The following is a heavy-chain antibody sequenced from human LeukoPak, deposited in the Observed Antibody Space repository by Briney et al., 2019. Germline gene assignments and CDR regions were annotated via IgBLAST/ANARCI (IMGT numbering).Heavy chain of an antibody. J-gene: IGHJ6*02. CDR2: ISYDGSNK. V-gene: IGHV3-30*18. CDR3: AKGVTVTIFYYYYSMDV. Sequence: GGSLRLSCAASGFTFSSYGMHWVRQAPGKGLEWVAVISYDGSNKYYADSVKGRFTISRDNSKNTLYLQMNSLRAEDTAVYYCAKGVTVTIFYYYYSMDVWGQGTTVTVSS. D-gene: IGHD4-17*01. CDR1: GFTFSSYG.